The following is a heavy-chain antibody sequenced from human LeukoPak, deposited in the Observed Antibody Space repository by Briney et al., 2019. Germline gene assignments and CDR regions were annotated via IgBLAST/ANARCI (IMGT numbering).Heavy chain of an antibody. CDR2: INHSGST. CDR3: ARVTMGGYYFDY. Sequence: SETLSLTCAVYGGSFSGYYWSWIRQPPGKGLEWIGEINHSGSTNYNPSLKSRVTISVDRSKNQFSLKLYSVTAADTAVYYCARVTMGGYYFDYWGQGTLVTVSS. CDR1: GGSFSGYY. D-gene: IGHD3-16*01. V-gene: IGHV4-34*01. J-gene: IGHJ4*02.